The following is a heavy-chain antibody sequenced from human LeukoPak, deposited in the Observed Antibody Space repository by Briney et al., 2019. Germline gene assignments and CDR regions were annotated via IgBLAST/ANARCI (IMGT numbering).Heavy chain of an antibody. CDR3: ARDPEYSSSSDFDY. J-gene: IGHJ4*02. CDR2: INWNGGST. Sequence: GGSLRLSCAASGFTFDDYGMSWVRQAPGKGLEWVSGINWNGGSTGYADSVKGRFTISRDNAKNSLYLQMNSLRAEDTALYYCARDPEYSSSSDFDYWGQGTLVTVSS. D-gene: IGHD6-6*01. CDR1: GFTFDDYG. V-gene: IGHV3-20*04.